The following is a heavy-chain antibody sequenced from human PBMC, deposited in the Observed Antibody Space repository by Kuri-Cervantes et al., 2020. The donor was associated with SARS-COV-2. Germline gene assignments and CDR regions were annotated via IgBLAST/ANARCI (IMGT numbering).Heavy chain of an antibody. CDR2: IYTGGTT. CDR3: ARAMGGSWPQMPHFDT. V-gene: IGHV4-4*07. J-gene: IGHJ4*02. CDR1: GASISSYY. Sequence: SETLSLTCNVSGASISSYYWSWIRQPAGKGLEWIGRIYTGGTTNYNPSLRSRVTMSADTSRNQLSLKVNPVTAADTAVYYCARAMGGSWPQMPHFDTWGQGTLVTVSS. D-gene: IGHD6-13*01.